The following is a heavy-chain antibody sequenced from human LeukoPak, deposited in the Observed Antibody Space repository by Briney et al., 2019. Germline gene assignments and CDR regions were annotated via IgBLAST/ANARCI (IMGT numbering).Heavy chain of an antibody. D-gene: IGHD2-2*02. CDR3: TRGVPAAIDY. CDR1: GFTFSGSA. Sequence: PGGSLRLSCAASGFTFSGSAMHWVRQASGKGLEWVGRIRSKANSYATAYAASVKGRLTISRDDSKNTAYLQMNSLKTEDTAVYYCTRGVPAAIDYWGQGTLVTVSS. J-gene: IGHJ4*02. V-gene: IGHV3-73*01. CDR2: IRSKANSYAT.